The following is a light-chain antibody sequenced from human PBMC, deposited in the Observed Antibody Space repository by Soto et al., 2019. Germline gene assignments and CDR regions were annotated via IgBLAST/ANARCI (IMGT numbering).Light chain of an antibody. CDR1: SSDVGSYNF. Sequence: QSALTQAASVSGSPGQSITISCTGTSSDVGSYNFVSWYQQHPGKAPKVMIYEVSKRPSGVSDRFSGSKSGNTASLTISGLQAEDEADYYFCSYAGSSAQVFGGGTKLTV. CDR3: CSYAGSSAQV. V-gene: IGLV2-23*02. J-gene: IGLJ3*02. CDR2: EVS.